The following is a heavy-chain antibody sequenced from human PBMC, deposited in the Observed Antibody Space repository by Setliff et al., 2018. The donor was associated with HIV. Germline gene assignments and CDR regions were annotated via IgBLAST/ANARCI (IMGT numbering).Heavy chain of an antibody. CDR1: GFIFSDYR. CDR2: IGGSGAVT. CDR3: ANSWRPIRWFDP. V-gene: IGHV3-23*01. D-gene: IGHD6-13*01. J-gene: IGHJ5*02. Sequence: PGGSLRLSCAASGFIFSDYRMDWVRQAPGKGLEWVSSIGGSGAVTYYAASVKGRFTISRDNLKHILYLHMDNLRAEDTAVYYCANSWRPIRWFDPWGQGTLVTVSS.